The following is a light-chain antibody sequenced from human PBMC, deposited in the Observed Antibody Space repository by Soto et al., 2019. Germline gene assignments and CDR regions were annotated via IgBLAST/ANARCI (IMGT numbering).Light chain of an antibody. Sequence: DIQMTQSPSSLSASVGDRITITCQASQDISKYLNWYQQRPGKAPKLLIYDASNLETGVPARFSGSGSGTDFTFTISSLQPEDIATYYCEQYDDLPLTFGGGTKVEIK. CDR1: QDISKY. CDR2: DAS. CDR3: EQYDDLPLT. J-gene: IGKJ4*01. V-gene: IGKV1-33*01.